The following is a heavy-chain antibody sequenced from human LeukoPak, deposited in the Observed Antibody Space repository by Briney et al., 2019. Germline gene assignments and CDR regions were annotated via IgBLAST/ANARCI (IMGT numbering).Heavy chain of an antibody. J-gene: IGHJ4*02. Sequence: SETLSLTCTVPGGSISSSSYYWGWIRQPPGKGLEWIGSIYYSGSTYYNPSLKSRVTISVNTSKNQFSLKLSSVTAADTAVYYCARHLVGYCSSTSCSWGGWYFDYWGQGTLVTVSS. CDR1: GGSISSSSYY. D-gene: IGHD2-2*01. CDR3: ARHLVGYCSSTSCSWGGWYFDY. V-gene: IGHV4-39*01. CDR2: IYYSGST.